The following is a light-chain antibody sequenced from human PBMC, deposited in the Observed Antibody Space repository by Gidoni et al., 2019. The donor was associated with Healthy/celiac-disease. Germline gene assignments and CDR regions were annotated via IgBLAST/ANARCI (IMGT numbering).Light chain of an antibody. J-gene: IGKJ4*01. V-gene: IGKV2-28*01. CDR1: QSLLHSNGYNY. CDR3: MQALQTPRA. Sequence: IVMPQSPLSLPVTPGEPTSISCRSSQSLLHSNGYNYLDWYLQKPGQSPQLLIYLGSNRASGIPDRFSGRGSGTDFTLKISRVEAEYVGVYYCMQALQTPRAFXGXTKVEIK. CDR2: LGS.